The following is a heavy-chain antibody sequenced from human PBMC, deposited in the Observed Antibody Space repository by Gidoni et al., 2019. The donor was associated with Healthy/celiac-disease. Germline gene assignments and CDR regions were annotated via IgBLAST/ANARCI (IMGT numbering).Heavy chain of an antibody. CDR2: ISRSGSYI. V-gene: IGHV3-21*01. Sequence: VQLVASGGGLVKPRGPLRLSCPPFGHTGSTYSMNWVCQAPGKGLVGVSSISRSGSYIYYSDSVKSRFAISRDNAKNSLFLQMNSLGAEDTALYYCARDLSGYSYGYYFDYWGQGTLVTVSS. D-gene: IGHD5-18*01. CDR3: ARDLSGYSYGYYFDY. CDR1: GHTGSTYS. J-gene: IGHJ4*02.